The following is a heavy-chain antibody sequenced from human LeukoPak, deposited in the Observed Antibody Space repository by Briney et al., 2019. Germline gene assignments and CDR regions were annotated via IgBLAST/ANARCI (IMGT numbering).Heavy chain of an antibody. J-gene: IGHJ4*02. CDR3: AKDQGSGLGSYSWGYFDY. Sequence: GGSLRLSCAASGFTFSSYSMSWVRQAPGKGLEWVSGVSSSGGSTVHADPVKGRFTISRDNSKNTMYLQMNSLRAEDTAVYYCAKDQGSGLGSYSWGYFDYWGQGILVTVSS. D-gene: IGHD3-10*01. CDR2: VSSSGGST. V-gene: IGHV3-23*01. CDR1: GFTFSSYS.